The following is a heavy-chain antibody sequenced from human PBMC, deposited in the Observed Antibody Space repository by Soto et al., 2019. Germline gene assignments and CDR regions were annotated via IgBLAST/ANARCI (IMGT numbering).Heavy chain of an antibody. D-gene: IGHD3-22*01. J-gene: IGHJ4*02. V-gene: IGHV4-38-2*01. CDR1: GYSISSGYY. Sequence: NPSETLSLTCAVSGYSISSGYYWGWIRQPPGKGLEWIGSIYHSGSTYYNPSLKSRVTISVDTSKNQFSLKLSSVTAADTAVYYCASLYYYDSSGYPYYFDYWGPGTLVTVSS. CDR3: ASLYYYDSSGYPYYFDY. CDR2: IYHSGST.